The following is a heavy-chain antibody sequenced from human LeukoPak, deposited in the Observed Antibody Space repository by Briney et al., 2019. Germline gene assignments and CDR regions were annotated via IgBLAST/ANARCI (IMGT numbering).Heavy chain of an antibody. Sequence: ASVKVSCETSGYTFSGYYIHWVRQTPGQGLEWMGWINPNTGGTNYAQKFQGRVTMTRDTSIYTAYMDLSSLTSDDTAVYYCARHHPGYDLTGYYLGYWGQGTLVTVSS. CDR3: ARHHPGYDLTGYYLGY. CDR2: INPNTGGT. J-gene: IGHJ4*02. D-gene: IGHD3-9*01. V-gene: IGHV1-2*02. CDR1: GYTFSGYY.